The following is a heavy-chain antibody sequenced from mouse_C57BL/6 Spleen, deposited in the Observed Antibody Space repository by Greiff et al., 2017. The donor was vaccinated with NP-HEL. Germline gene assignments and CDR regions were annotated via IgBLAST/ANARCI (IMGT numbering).Heavy chain of an antibody. J-gene: IGHJ1*03. CDR3: ARPYGSPHWDFDV. V-gene: IGHV1-69*01. CDR2: IDPSDSYT. D-gene: IGHD1-1*01. Sequence: VQLQQPGAELVMPGASVKLSCKASGYTFTSYWMHWVKQRPGQGLEWIGEIDPSDSYTNYNQKFKGKSTLTADKSSSTAYMQLSSLTSEDSAVYCCARPYGSPHWDFDVWGTGTTVTVSS. CDR1: GYTFTSYW.